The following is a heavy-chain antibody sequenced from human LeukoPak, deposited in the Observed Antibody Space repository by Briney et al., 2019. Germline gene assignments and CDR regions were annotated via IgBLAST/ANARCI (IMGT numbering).Heavy chain of an antibody. CDR3: VRVPPGTTIYAY. CDR2: IIPIFGTA. CDR1: GGTFSSYA. J-gene: IGHJ4*02. Sequence: SVKVSCKASGGTFSSYAISWVRQAPGQGLEWMGGIIPIFGTANYAQKFQGRVTITADESTSTAYMELSSLRSEDTAIYYCVRVPPGTTIYAYWGQGTPVTVSS. D-gene: IGHD1-14*01. V-gene: IGHV1-69*13.